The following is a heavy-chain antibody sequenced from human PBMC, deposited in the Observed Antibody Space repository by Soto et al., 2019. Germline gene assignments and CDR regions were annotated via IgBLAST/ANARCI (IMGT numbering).Heavy chain of an antibody. CDR1: GFTFSNAW. D-gene: IGHD2-2*01. V-gene: IGHV3-15*07. Sequence: GGSLRLSCAASGFTFSNAWMNWVRQAPGKGLEWVGRIKSKTDGGTTDYAAPVKGRFTISRDDSKNTLYLQMNSLKTEDTAVYYCTTLGYCISTSCPHRRYYYCYGMDVWGQGTTVTVS. CDR3: TTLGYCISTSCPHRRYYYCYGMDV. J-gene: IGHJ6*02. CDR2: IKSKTDGGTT.